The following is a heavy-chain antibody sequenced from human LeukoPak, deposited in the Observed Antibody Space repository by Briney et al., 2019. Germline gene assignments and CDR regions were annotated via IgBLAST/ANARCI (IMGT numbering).Heavy chain of an antibody. CDR2: IYHSGST. V-gene: IGHV4-39*01. J-gene: IGHJ6*03. Sequence: SETLSLTCTVSGGSNSSSSYYWGWIRQPPGKGLEWIGSIYHSGSTYYNPSLKSRVTISVDTSKNQFSLKLSSVTAADTAVFYCAGLDYYYYMDVWGKGTTVTVSS. CDR3: AGLDYYYYMDV. CDR1: GGSNSSSSYY. D-gene: IGHD3-16*01.